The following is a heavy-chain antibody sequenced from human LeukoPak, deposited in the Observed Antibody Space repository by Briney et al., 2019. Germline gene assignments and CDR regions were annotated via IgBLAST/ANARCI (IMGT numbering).Heavy chain of an antibody. CDR2: LSWDGSNT. Sequence: GGSLRLSCAASGFTFDDFVMYWVRQAPGKGLEWVSLLSWDGSNTYYEDSVKGRFTISRDNSKNSLYLQMNSLRAEDAAVYYCARDIGIAARPVFGYWGQGTLVTVSS. V-gene: IGHV3-43D*04. CDR3: ARDIGIAARPVFGY. CDR1: GFTFDDFV. J-gene: IGHJ4*02. D-gene: IGHD6-6*01.